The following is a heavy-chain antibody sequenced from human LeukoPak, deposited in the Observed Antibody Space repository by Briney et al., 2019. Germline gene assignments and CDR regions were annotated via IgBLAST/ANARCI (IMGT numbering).Heavy chain of an antibody. CDR2: INPNSGGT. D-gene: IGHD3-22*01. CDR1: GYTFTGYY. J-gene: IGHJ4*02. Sequence: EASVKVSCKASGYTFTGYYMHWVRQAPGQGLEWMGWINPNSGGTNYAQKFQGRVTMTRDTSISTAYMELSRLRSDDTAVYYCARVAPNYYDSSGYYPWFGYWGQGTLVTVSS. V-gene: IGHV1-2*02. CDR3: ARVAPNYYDSSGYYPWFGY.